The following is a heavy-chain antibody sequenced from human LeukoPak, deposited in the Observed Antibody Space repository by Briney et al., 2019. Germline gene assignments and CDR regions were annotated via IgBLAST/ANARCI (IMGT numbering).Heavy chain of an antibody. CDR1: GFTFSSYA. J-gene: IGHJ4*02. V-gene: IGHV3-23*01. Sequence: GGSLRLSCAASGFTFSSYAMSWVRQAPGKGLEWVSAISGSGGSTYYADSVRGRFTISRDNSKNTLYLQMNGLTAEDTAVYYCASSGIAVAGTRYFDYWGQGTLVTVSS. CDR2: ISGSGGST. CDR3: ASSGIAVAGTRYFDY. D-gene: IGHD6-19*01.